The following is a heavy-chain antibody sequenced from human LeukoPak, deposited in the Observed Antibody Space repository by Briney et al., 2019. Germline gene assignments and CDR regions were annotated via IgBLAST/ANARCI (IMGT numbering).Heavy chain of an antibody. CDR2: LNWNGGST. CDR3: ARVLTGNDY. V-gene: IGHV3-20*04. CDR1: GFTFGDYA. Sequence: PVGSLGLSCAASGFTFGDYAMSWVRQAPGKGLEWVSGLNWNGGSTGYADSVKGRFTISRDNAKNSLYLQMNSLRAEDTALYYCARVLTGNDYWGQGTLVTVSS. J-gene: IGHJ4*02. D-gene: IGHD1-1*01.